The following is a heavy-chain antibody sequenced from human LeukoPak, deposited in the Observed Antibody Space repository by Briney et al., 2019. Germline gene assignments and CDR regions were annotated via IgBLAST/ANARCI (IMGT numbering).Heavy chain of an antibody. CDR1: GFTFSSYW. Sequence: GXXLRLSCAASGFTFSSYWMSWVRQAPGKGLEWVANIKQDGSEKYYVDSVKGRFTIYRDNAKNSLYLKMNSLRAEDTAVYYCARPHIVVVPAAILDHDAFDIWGQGTMVTVSS. CDR3: ARPHIVVVPAAILDHDAFDI. J-gene: IGHJ3*02. V-gene: IGHV3-7*01. CDR2: IKQDGSEK. D-gene: IGHD2-2*01.